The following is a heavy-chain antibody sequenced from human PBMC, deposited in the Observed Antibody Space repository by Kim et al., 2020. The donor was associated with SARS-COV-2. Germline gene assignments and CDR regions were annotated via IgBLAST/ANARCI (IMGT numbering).Heavy chain of an antibody. CDR3: ARVHSSTWYYMNQY. J-gene: IGHJ4*02. Sequence: TPSPKRRVTISIDTSKNEFSLKLSSGTAADTAVYYCARVHSSTWYYMNQYWGQGTLVTVSS. D-gene: IGHD6-13*01. V-gene: IGHV4-39*01.